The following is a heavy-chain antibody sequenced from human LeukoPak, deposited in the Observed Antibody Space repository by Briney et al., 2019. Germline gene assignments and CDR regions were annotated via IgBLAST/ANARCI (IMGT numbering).Heavy chain of an antibody. Sequence: GASVKVSCKASGYTFTSYYMHWVRQAPGQGLEWMGLINPSGGSTSYAQKFQGRVTMTRDTSTSTVYMELSSLRSEDTAVYYCARQIAVAGTHYYYGMDVWGQGTTVTVSS. V-gene: IGHV1-46*01. J-gene: IGHJ6*02. CDR3: ARQIAVAGTHYYYGMDV. CDR2: INPSGGST. D-gene: IGHD6-19*01. CDR1: GYTFTSYY.